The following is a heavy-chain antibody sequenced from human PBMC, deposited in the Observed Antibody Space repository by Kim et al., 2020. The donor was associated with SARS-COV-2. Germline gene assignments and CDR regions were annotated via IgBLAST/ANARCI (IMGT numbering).Heavy chain of an antibody. Sequence: SETLSLTCTVSGGSISSSSYYWGWIRQPPGKGLEWIGSIYYSGSTYYNPSLKSRVTISVDTSKNQFSLKLSSVTAADTAVYYCARQYCSGGSCYSIDGGWFDPWGQGTLVTVSS. CDR1: GGSISSSSYY. CDR2: IYYSGST. D-gene: IGHD2-15*01. V-gene: IGHV4-39*01. CDR3: ARQYCSGGSCYSIDGGWFDP. J-gene: IGHJ5*02.